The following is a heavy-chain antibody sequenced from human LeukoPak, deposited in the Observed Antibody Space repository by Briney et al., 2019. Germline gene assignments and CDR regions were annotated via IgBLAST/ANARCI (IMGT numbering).Heavy chain of an antibody. CDR3: AKDQGYSGYDPLAY. CDR2: ISGSGGRT. J-gene: IGHJ4*02. CDR1: GFTFSSYA. D-gene: IGHD5-12*01. V-gene: IGHV3-23*01. Sequence: GGSLRLSCAASGFTFSSYAMRWVRQAPGKGLEWVSAISGSGGRTYYADSVKGRFTISRDNSKNTLYLQMNSLRAEDTAVYYCAKDQGYSGYDPLAYWGQGTLVTVSS.